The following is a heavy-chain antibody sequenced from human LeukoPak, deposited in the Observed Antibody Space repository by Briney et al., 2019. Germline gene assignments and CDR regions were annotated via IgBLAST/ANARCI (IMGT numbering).Heavy chain of an antibody. Sequence: GGSLRLSCAASGFSFSSYSMNWVRQAPGKGLEWVSYISRSSSSIYYADSVKGRFTISRDNAKNSLYLQMNSLRAEDTAVYYCATLLGDITCFNNWGQGTLVTVSS. D-gene: IGHD2-21*01. CDR1: GFSFSSYS. CDR3: ATLLGDITCFNN. J-gene: IGHJ4*02. CDR2: ISRSSSSI. V-gene: IGHV3-48*01.